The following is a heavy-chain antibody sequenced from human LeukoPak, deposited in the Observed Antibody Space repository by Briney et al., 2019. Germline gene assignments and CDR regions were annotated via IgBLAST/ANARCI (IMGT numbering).Heavy chain of an antibody. Sequence: SETLSLTCAVYGGSFSGYYWSWIRQPPGKGLEWIGEINHGGSTNYNPSLNSRVTISVDTSKNQYSLKLSSVTAADTAVYYSARSGVEARPRYWFDPWGQGTLVTVSS. V-gene: IGHV4-34*01. CDR3: ARSGVEARPRYWFDP. CDR1: GGSFSGYY. J-gene: IGHJ5*02. D-gene: IGHD6-6*01. CDR2: INHGGST.